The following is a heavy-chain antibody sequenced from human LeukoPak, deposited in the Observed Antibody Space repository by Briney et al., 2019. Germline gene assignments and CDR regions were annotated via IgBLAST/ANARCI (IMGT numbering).Heavy chain of an antibody. CDR1: GYTFTGYY. D-gene: IGHD2-15*01. J-gene: IGHJ5*02. CDR3: ARDPIVVVAAGGWFDP. CDR2: INPNSGGT. V-gene: IGHV1-2*02. Sequence: ASVEVSCKASGYTFTGYYMHWVRQAPGQGLEWMGWINPNSGGTNYAQKFQGRVTMTRDTSISTAYMELSRLRSDDTAVYYCARDPIVVVAAGGWFDPWGQGTLVTVSS.